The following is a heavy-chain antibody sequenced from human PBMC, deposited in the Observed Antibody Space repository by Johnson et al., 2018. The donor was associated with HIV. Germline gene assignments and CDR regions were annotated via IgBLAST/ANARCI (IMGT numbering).Heavy chain of an antibody. CDR2: IYDGGTT. CDR1: GFTVSSNY. J-gene: IGHJ3*02. D-gene: IGHD2-2*01. V-gene: IGHV3-66*02. Sequence: MQLVESGGGLVQPGGSLRLSCAASGFTVSSNYMSWVRQAPGKGLEWVSFIYDGGTTYYADSVKGRFTISRDNSKNTLYLQMNSLRAEDTAVYYCAREGGDCSSTSCYQDAVDIWGQGTMVTVSS. CDR3: AREGGDCSSTSCYQDAVDI.